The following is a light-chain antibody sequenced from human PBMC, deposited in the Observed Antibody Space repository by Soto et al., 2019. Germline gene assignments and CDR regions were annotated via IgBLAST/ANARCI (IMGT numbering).Light chain of an antibody. CDR3: QQYKIYSRT. V-gene: IGKV1-5*01. CDR2: DAS. J-gene: IGKJ1*01. CDR1: QSISSW. Sequence: DIQMTQSPSTLSASVGDRVTITCRASQSISSWLAWYQQKPGKAPKLLIFDASSLESGVPSRFSGSGSGTEFTLTISSLQPDDFATYYCQQYKIYSRTFGHGTKVDTK.